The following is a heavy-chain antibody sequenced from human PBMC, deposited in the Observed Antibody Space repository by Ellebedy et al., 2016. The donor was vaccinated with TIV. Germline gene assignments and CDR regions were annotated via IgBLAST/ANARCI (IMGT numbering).Heavy chain of an antibody. V-gene: IGHV1-46*01. Sequence: AASVKVSCKASGYTFTSDLIHWVRQAPGQGLEWMGIINPSGGGIGYAQKFQGRVTMTRDTSASTVYMELSSLRSEDTAVYYCAREGEVYYFDYWGQGTLVTVSS. D-gene: IGHD2-21*01. CDR3: AREGEVYYFDY. CDR2: INPSGGGI. J-gene: IGHJ4*02. CDR1: GYTFTSDL.